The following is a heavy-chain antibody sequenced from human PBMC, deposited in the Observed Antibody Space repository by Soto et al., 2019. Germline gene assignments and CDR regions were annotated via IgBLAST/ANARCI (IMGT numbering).Heavy chain of an antibody. J-gene: IGHJ4*02. D-gene: IGHD4-17*01. Sequence: GGSLRLSCAASGFTFSNAWMSWVRQAPGKGLEWVGRIKSKTDGGRTDYAAPVKGRFTISRDDSKNTLYLQMNSLKTDDTAVYYCTTERWDGDYGGFDYWGQGTLVTVSS. V-gene: IGHV3-15*01. CDR3: TTERWDGDYGGFDY. CDR2: IKSKTDGGRT. CDR1: GFTFSNAW.